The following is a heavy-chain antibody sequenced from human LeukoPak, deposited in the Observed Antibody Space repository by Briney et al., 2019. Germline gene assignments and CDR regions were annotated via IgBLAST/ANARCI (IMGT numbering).Heavy chain of an antibody. V-gene: IGHV4-30-4*01. CDR2: IYYTGST. CDR1: GGSISSHDYY. Sequence: SETLSLTCTVSGGSISSHDYYWSWIRQPPGKGLEWIGYIYYTGSTYYNPSLKSRVTISVDTSKNQFSLQLSSVTAADTAAYYCAGGLRYGGNSYFDYWGQGILVSVSS. CDR3: AGGLRYGGNSYFDY. J-gene: IGHJ4*02. D-gene: IGHD4-23*01.